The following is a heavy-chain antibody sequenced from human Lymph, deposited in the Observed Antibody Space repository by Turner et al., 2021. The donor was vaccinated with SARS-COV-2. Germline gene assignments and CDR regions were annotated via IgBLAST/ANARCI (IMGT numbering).Heavy chain of an antibody. D-gene: IGHD1-1*01. CDR2: IYSGGTT. CDR1: ATTVSRNY. CDR3: ARDLGTYGMDV. J-gene: IGHJ6*02. Sequence: EVQLVETGGGLLQPGGSPRFPYAASATTVSRNYMNWVRQAPGEGLEWVSVIYSGGTTYYADSVKGRFTISRDNSKNSLYLQMNSLRVEDTAVYYCARDLGTYGMDVWGQGTTVTVSS. V-gene: IGHV3-53*02.